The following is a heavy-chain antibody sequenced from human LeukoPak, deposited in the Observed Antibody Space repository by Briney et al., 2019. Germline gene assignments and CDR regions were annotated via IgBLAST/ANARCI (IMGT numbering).Heavy chain of an antibody. Sequence: AGRSLRLSCAASGFTFSNYGLHWVRQAPGKGLEWVSSIGGSGGSTYYADSVKGRFTISRDNSKNTLYLQMNSLRAEDTAVYYCAKVETAAAATLRGFDYWGQGTLATVSS. V-gene: IGHV3-23*01. D-gene: IGHD6-13*01. CDR1: GFTFSNYG. J-gene: IGHJ4*02. CDR3: AKVETAAAATLRGFDY. CDR2: IGGSGGST.